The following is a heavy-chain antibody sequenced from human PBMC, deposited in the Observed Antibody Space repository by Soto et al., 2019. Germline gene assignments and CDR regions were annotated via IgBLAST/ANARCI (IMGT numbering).Heavy chain of an antibody. Sequence: QVQLVESGGGVVQPGKSLRLSCAASGFTLNTYGMRWVRQAPGKGPEWVAVISNDGSNKYYADSVKGRFTISRDNSKNTLYLQMNSLRAEDTAVYYCANWNYPQSDWGQGTLVTVSS. D-gene: IGHD1-7*01. V-gene: IGHV3-30*18. CDR3: ANWNYPQSD. CDR2: ISNDGSNK. J-gene: IGHJ4*02. CDR1: GFTLNTYG.